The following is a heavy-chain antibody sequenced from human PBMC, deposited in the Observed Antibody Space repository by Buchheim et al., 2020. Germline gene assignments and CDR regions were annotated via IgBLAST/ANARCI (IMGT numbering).Heavy chain of an antibody. J-gene: IGHJ4*02. V-gene: IGHV4-34*01. CDR1: GGSFSGYY. CDR2: INHSGST. Sequence: QVQLQQWGAGLLKPSETLSLTCAVYGGSFSGYYWSWIRQPPGKGLEWIGEINHSGSTNYNPSLKSRVTISVDTSKNQFSLKLSSATAADTAVYYCARVRRPAVPAAKGRYYFDYWGQGTL. D-gene: IGHD2-2*01. CDR3: ARVRRPAVPAAKGRYYFDY.